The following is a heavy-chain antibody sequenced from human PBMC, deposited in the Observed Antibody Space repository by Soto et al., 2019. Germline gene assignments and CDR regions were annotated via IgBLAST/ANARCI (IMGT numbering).Heavy chain of an antibody. Sequence: QVQLVQSGAEVKKPGSSVKVSCKASGGTFSSYAISWVRQAPGQGLEWMGGNIPIFGTANYAQKFQGRVTITADESTSTAYMELGSLRAEETAGYDCGKERGPPLDNWGQGTMVTVSS. CDR1: GGTFSSYA. CDR3: GKERGPPLDN. CDR2: NIPIFGTA. V-gene: IGHV1-69*01. D-gene: IGHD3-10*01. J-gene: IGHJ3*02.